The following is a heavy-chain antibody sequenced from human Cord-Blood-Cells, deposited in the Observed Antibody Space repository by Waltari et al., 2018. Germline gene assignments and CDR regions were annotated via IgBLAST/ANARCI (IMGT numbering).Heavy chain of an antibody. V-gene: IGHV3-23*01. D-gene: IGHD3-3*01. Sequence: EVQLLESGGGLVQPGGSLRLSCAASGFTFSSYAMSWVRQAPGKGLEWVSAISGSGGSTYYADSVKGRFTIARDNSKNTLYLQMNSLRAEDTAVYYCVKSGIFGVVIDAFDIWGQGTMVTVSS. CDR3: VKSGIFGVVIDAFDI. J-gene: IGHJ3*02. CDR2: ISGSGGST. CDR1: GFTFSSYA.